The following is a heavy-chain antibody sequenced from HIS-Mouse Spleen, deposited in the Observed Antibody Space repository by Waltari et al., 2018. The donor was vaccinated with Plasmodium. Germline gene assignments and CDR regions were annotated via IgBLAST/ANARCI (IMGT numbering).Heavy chain of an antibody. CDR2: INHSGRT. CDR3: ARGPGYSSGWYYFDY. J-gene: IGHJ4*02. V-gene: IGHV4-34*01. D-gene: IGHD6-19*01. Sequence: QVQLRQWGAGLLKPSETLSLTCAVYGGSFSGYYWSWIRQPPGKGLEWIGEINHSGRTNYNPSLKSRVTISVDTSKNQFSLKLSSVTAADTAVYYCARGPGYSSGWYYFDYWGQGTLVTVSS. CDR1: GGSFSGYY.